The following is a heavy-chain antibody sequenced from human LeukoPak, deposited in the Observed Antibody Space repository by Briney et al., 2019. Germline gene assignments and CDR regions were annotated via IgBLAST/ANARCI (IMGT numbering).Heavy chain of an antibody. D-gene: IGHD4-23*01. CDR3: ARGGSYGGYHSY. J-gene: IGHJ4*02. CDR1: GFTFSSYE. CDR2: ISSSGSTI. Sequence: GGSLRLSCAASGFTFSSYEMNWVRQAPGKGLEWVSYISSSGSTIYYADSVKGRFTISRDNAKNSLYLQMNSLRAEDTALYYCARGGSYGGYHSYWGQGTLVTVSS. V-gene: IGHV3-48*03.